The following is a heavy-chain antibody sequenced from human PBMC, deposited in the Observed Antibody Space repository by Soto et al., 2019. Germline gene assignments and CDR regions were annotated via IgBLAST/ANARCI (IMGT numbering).Heavy chain of an antibody. CDR2: INAGNGYT. D-gene: IGHD1-1*01. V-gene: IGHV1-3*01. CDR3: ARCEERDY. CDR1: GYTFTSYS. J-gene: IGHJ4*02. Sequence: QVQLVQSGAEVKKPGASVKVSCKASGYTFTSYSIHWVRQAPGQGLEWMGWINAGNGYTKYSQRFQGRVTITTDTSASTAYMELSSLRSEDTAVYYCARCEERDYWGQGTLVTVSS.